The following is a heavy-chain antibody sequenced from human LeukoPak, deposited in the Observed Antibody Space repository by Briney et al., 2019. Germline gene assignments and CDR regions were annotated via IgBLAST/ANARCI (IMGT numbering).Heavy chain of an antibody. CDR1: GYTFTSYD. J-gene: IGHJ5*02. Sequence: GASVKVSCKASGYTFTSYDINWVRQAPGQGLEWMGWINPNSGGTNYAQKFQGRVTMTRDTSISTAYMELSRLRSDDTAVYYCARDIVATSRGGAFDPWGQGTLVTVSS. D-gene: IGHD5-12*01. V-gene: IGHV1-2*02. CDR2: INPNSGGT. CDR3: ARDIVATSRGGAFDP.